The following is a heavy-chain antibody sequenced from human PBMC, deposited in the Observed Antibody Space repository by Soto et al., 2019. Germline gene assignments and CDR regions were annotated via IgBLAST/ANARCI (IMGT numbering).Heavy chain of an antibody. CDR2: INAGNGNT. CDR3: AREPPIYESSGYYPY. J-gene: IGHJ4*02. CDR1: GYTSTSYA. D-gene: IGHD3-22*01. V-gene: IGHV1-3*01. Sequence: ASVKVSCKASGYTSTSYAMHWVRQAPGQRLEWMGWINAGNGNTKYSQKFQGRVTITRDTSASTAYMELSSLRSEDTAVYYCAREPPIYESSGYYPYWGQGTLVTVSS.